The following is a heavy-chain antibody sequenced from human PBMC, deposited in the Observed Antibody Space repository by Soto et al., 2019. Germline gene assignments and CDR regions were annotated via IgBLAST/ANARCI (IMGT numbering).Heavy chain of an antibody. D-gene: IGHD5-18*01. Sequence: QVQLVQSGAEVRKPGSSVQVSCKASGGTFYTYTFSWVRQAPGQGLEWMGSITPIYPTTNYAEMFQGRLTVTADGSTNTAYMELNSLTSQDTAVYYCARIPRYSFPTSDDLDSWGQGPLVTVSS. CDR2: ITPIYPTT. CDR1: GGTFYTYT. V-gene: IGHV1-69*15. CDR3: ARIPRYSFPTSDDLDS. J-gene: IGHJ4*02.